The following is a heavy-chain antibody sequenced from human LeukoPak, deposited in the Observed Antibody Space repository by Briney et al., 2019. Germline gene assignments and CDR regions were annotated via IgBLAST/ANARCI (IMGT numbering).Heavy chain of an antibody. J-gene: IGHJ4*02. V-gene: IGHV3-48*03. CDR1: GFTFSSYE. CDR2: ISSSGSTI. D-gene: IGHD2-2*01. CDR3: AKGLNVSGYCSSTSCGYFDY. Sequence: GGSLRLSCAASGFTFSSYEMNWVRQAPGGGLEWGSYISSSGSTIYYADSVKRGFTISTNNAKTSLYLQMNSLRAEDTAVYYFAKGLNVSGYCSSTSCGYFDYWGQGTLVTVSS.